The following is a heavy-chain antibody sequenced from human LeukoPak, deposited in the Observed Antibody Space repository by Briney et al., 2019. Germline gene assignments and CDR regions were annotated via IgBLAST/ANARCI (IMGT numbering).Heavy chain of an antibody. Sequence: ASVKVSCKASGYTFTSYYMHWVRQAPGQGLEWMGIINPSGGSTSYAQKFQGRVTMTRDTSTSTVYMELRSLRSDDTAVYYCARDTRGPYDSSGYYYYWGQGTLVTVSS. J-gene: IGHJ4*02. D-gene: IGHD3-22*01. V-gene: IGHV1-46*01. CDR1: GYTFTSYY. CDR2: INPSGGST. CDR3: ARDTRGPYDSSGYYYY.